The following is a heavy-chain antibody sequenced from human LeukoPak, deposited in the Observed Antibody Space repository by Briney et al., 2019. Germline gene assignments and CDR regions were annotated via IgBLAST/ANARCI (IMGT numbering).Heavy chain of an antibody. J-gene: IGHJ6*02. D-gene: IGHD3-10*01. CDR2: IYTGGGT. CDR3: ATRYGSGSYHMDV. CDR1: GFTVSNY. V-gene: IGHV3-66*01. Sequence: GGSLRLSCAASGFTVSNYMSWVRQAPGKGPEWVSVIYTGGGTYYADSVKGRFTISRDNSKNTLYLQMNSLRAEDTAVYYCATRYGSGSYHMDVWGQGTTVTVSS.